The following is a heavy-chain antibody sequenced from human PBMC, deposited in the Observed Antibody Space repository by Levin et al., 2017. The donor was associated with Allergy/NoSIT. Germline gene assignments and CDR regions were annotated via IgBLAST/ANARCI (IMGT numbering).Heavy chain of an antibody. Sequence: GESLKISCAASGFTFNNYAMSWVRQAPGKGLEWVSAIINRGVGTYYADSVKGRFTISRDNSKNTMYLQMNSLRAEDTAVYFCAKDAIRGSDQPYYFDYWGQGTLVTASS. CDR3: AKDAIRGSDQPYYFDY. J-gene: IGHJ4*02. D-gene: IGHD6-19*01. V-gene: IGHV3-23*01. CDR1: GFTFNNYA. CDR2: IINRGVGT.